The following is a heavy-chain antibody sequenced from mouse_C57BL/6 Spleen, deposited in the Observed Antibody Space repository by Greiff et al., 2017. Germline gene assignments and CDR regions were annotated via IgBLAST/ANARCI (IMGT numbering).Heavy chain of an antibody. D-gene: IGHD2-4*01. CDR3: ARSYDYDDGWYFDV. CDR1: GYTFTSYW. V-gene: IGHV1-52*01. Sequence: QVQLQQSGAELVRPGSSVKLSCKASGYTFTSYWMHWVKQRPIQGLEWIGNIDPSDSETHYNQKFKDKATLTVDKSSSTAYMQRSSLTSEDSAVYYCARSYDYDDGWYFDVWGTGTTVTVSS. J-gene: IGHJ1*03. CDR2: IDPSDSET.